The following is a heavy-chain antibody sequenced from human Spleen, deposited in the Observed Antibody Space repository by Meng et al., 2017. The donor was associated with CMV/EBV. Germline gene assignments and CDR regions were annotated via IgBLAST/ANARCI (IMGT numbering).Heavy chain of an antibody. J-gene: IGHJ4*02. CDR3: ASRVSGSTWFGY. D-gene: IGHD3-10*01. V-gene: IGHV4-59*01. CDR1: GGSISSYY. Sequence: TCTVSGGSISSYYWSWIRQPPGKGPEWIGYIYSGGDTNSNPSLKSRVTISVDTSKSQFSLKLTSVTAADTAVYYCASRVSGSTWFGYWGQGTLVTVSS. CDR2: IYSGGDT.